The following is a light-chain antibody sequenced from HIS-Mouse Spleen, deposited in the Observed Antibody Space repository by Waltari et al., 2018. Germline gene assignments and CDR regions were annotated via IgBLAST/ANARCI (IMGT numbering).Light chain of an antibody. Sequence: IQMTPAPSYPAASLGHRRTIPCPASQSISSYLNWYQQKPGKAPKLLIYAASSLQSGVPSRFSGSGSGTDFTLTISSLQPEDFATYYCQQSYSTPQWTFGQGTKVEIK. CDR2: AAS. V-gene: IGKV1-39*01. J-gene: IGKJ1*01. CDR1: QSISSY. CDR3: QQSYSTPQWT.